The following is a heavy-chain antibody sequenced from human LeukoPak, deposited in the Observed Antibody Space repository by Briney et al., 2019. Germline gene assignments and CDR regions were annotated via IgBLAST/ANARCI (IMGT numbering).Heavy chain of an antibody. CDR2: IYTSGST. V-gene: IGHV4-4*07. Sequence: SETLSLTXTVSGGSISSYYWSWIRQPAGKGLEWIGRIYTSGSTNYNPSLKSRVTMSVDTSKNQFSLKLSSVTAADTAVYYSARVFPGIDAFDIWGQGTMVTVSS. CDR1: GGSISSYY. J-gene: IGHJ3*02. D-gene: IGHD3-10*01. CDR3: ARVFPGIDAFDI.